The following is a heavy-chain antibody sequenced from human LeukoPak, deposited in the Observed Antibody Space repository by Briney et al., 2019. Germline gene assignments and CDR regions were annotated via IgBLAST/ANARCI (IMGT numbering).Heavy chain of an antibody. CDR3: AKHRGYQLNWFDP. CDR2: ISSSSSTI. Sequence: GGSLRLSCAASGFTFSSYSMNWVRQAPGKGLEWVSYISSSSSTIYYADSVKGRFTISRDNAKNSLYLQMNSLRAEDTAVYYCAKHRGYQLNWFDPWGQGTLVTVSS. D-gene: IGHD5-18*01. V-gene: IGHV3-48*01. J-gene: IGHJ5*02. CDR1: GFTFSSYS.